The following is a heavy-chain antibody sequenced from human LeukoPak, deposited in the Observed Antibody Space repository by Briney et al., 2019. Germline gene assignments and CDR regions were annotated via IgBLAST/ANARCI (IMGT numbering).Heavy chain of an antibody. CDR1: GCTFSSYA. V-gene: IGHV3-23*01. CDR2: ISGSGGST. J-gene: IGHJ6*03. Sequence: GGSLRLSCAASGCTFSSYAMSWLRQAPGKGLEWVSAISGSGGSTYYADSVKGRFTIARDNSKNTLYLQMNRLRAEDTAVYYCAKGNDFWSGYHYYYYMDVWGKGTTVTVSS. CDR3: AKGNDFWSGYHYYYYMDV. D-gene: IGHD3-3*01.